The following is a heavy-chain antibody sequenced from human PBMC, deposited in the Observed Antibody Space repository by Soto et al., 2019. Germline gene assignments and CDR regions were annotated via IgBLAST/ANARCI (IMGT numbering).Heavy chain of an antibody. CDR2: INPNSGGT. V-gene: IGHV1-2*02. D-gene: IGHD6-13*01. Sequence: ASVKVFCKASGYTFTGYYMHWVRQAPGQGLEWMGWINPNSGGTNYAQKFQGRVTMTRDTSISTAYMELSRLRSDDTAVYYCAKAGSWYLFYYYGMDVWGQGTTVTVSS. J-gene: IGHJ6*02. CDR1: GYTFTGYY. CDR3: AKAGSWYLFYYYGMDV.